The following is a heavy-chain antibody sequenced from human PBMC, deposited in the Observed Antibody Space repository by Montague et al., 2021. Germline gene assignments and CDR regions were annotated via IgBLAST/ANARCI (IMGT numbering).Heavy chain of an antibody. CDR3: ARGGGGATATPFDS. J-gene: IGHJ4*02. Sequence: CAISGDSVSSNRATWNWIRQSPSRGLEWLGRTYYRSKWYNENAVSVKSRVTVIADTSKNQFSLHLTSVGPEDTALYFCARGGGGATATPFDSWGRGTLVTVSS. D-gene: IGHD2-15*01. CDR1: GDSVSSNRAT. V-gene: IGHV6-1*01. CDR2: TYYRSKWYN.